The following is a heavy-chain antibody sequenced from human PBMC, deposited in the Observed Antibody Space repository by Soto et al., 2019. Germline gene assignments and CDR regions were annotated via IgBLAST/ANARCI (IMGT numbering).Heavy chain of an antibody. CDR2: TRYSGDT. CDR3: ARGDSQVSSVFDY. Sequence: SETLSLTCTVSGGPFPNGGYYWSWIRQEPGKGLEWIGYTRYSGDTSYNPFLRGRVTISTDTSKTQFSLRLRSVTSADTAVYYCARGDSQVSSVFDYWGQGMLVTVSS. CDR1: GGPFPNGGYY. V-gene: IGHV4-31*03. D-gene: IGHD3-16*01. J-gene: IGHJ4*02.